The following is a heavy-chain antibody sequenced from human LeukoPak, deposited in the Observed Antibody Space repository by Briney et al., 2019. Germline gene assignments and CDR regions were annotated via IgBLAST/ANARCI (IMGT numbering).Heavy chain of an antibody. V-gene: IGHV3-21*01. D-gene: IGHD2-2*01. Sequence: GGSLRLSCAASGFTFSDYNMNWVRRSPEKGLEWVSSITSGTTYIYYADSVRGRFTLSRDNAKNSLYLQMNSLRAEDTAVYYCARESVPAASNWFDPWGQGTLVTASS. CDR1: GFTFSDYN. CDR2: ITSGTTYI. J-gene: IGHJ5*02. CDR3: ARESVPAASNWFDP.